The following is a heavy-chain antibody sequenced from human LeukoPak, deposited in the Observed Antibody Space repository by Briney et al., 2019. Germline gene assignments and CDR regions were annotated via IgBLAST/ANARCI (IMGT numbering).Heavy chain of an antibody. CDR1: GGTFSSYA. CDR3: ANSGYDSWAWFDP. Sequence: ASVKVSCKASGGTFSSYAISWVRQAPGQGLEWMGGIIPIFGTANYAQKFQGRVTIIADESTSTAYMELSSLRSEDTAVYYCANSGYDSWAWFDPWGQGTLVTVSS. CDR2: IIPIFGTA. D-gene: IGHD5-12*01. V-gene: IGHV1-69*13. J-gene: IGHJ5*02.